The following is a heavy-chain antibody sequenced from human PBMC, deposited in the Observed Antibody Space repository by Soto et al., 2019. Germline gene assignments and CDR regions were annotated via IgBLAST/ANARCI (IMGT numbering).Heavy chain of an antibody. CDR1: GDSITSSNW. V-gene: IGHV4-4*02. CDR3: ARDLGPGTDN. J-gene: IGHJ4*02. CDR2: IYHSGAT. Sequence: QVQLQESGPGLVKPSGTLSPTCAVSGDSITSSNWWSWVRQAPGKGLEWIGEIYHSGATTYNPSLKSRATISVEPSKTQFSLKRTSVTSADTAVYFCARDLGPGTDNWGRGTLVTVAS.